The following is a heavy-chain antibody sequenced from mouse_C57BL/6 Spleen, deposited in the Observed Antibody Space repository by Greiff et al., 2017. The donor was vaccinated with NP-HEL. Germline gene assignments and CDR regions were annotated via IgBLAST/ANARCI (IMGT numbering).Heavy chain of an antibody. Sequence: QVQLQQPGAELVKPGASVKMSCKASGYTFTSYWITWVKQRPGQGLEWIGDIYPGSGSTNYNEKFKSKATLTVDTSSSTAYMQLSSLTSEDSAVYYCAREVYYGNPIFAYWGQGTLVTVSA. CDR3: AREVYYGNPIFAY. D-gene: IGHD2-1*01. J-gene: IGHJ3*01. CDR2: IYPGSGST. CDR1: GYTFTSYW. V-gene: IGHV1-55*01.